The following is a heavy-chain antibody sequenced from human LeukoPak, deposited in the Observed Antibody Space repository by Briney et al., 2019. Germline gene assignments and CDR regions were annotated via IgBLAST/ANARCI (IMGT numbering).Heavy chain of an antibody. V-gene: IGHV3-23*01. J-gene: IGHJ2*01. CDR1: GFTYSRYA. Sequence: GGSLRLSCAASGFTYSRYAMSWVRQAPGKGLEWVSSISDNGAGTFYADSVKGRFTISRDYSDKTLYLQMNSLRAEDTAVYYCAKRSLSGTWYFDLWGRGTLVIVSS. CDR3: AKRSLSGTWYFDL. D-gene: IGHD3-3*01. CDR2: ISDNGAGT.